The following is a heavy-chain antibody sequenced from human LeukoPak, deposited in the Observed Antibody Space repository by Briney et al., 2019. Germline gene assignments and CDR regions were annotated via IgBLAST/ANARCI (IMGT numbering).Heavy chain of an antibody. CDR3: ARGSRSRIQLWFRRCPNWFDP. D-gene: IGHD5-18*01. CDR1: GGSISSSSYY. V-gene: IGHV4-39*07. J-gene: IGHJ5*02. Sequence: SETLSLTCTVSGGSISSSSYYWGWIRQPPGKGLEWIGSIYYSGSTYYNPSLKSRVTISVDTSKNQFSLKLSSVTAADTAVYYCARGSRSRIQLWFRRCPNWFDPWGQGTLVTVSS. CDR2: IYYSGST.